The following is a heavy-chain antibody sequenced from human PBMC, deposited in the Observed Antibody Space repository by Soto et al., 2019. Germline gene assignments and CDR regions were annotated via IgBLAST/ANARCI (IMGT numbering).Heavy chain of an antibody. D-gene: IGHD6-13*01. V-gene: IGHV3-33*01. J-gene: IGHJ5*02. CDR2: IWYDGSNR. Sequence: PGGSLRLSCAASGFTFSSYGMHWVRQAPGKGLEWVAVIWYDGSNRYYADSVKGRFTISRDNSKNTLYLQMNSLSAEDTAVYYCARAAIAAASSWSDRWGQGTLVTVSS. CDR1: GFTFSSYG. CDR3: ARAAIAAASSWSDR.